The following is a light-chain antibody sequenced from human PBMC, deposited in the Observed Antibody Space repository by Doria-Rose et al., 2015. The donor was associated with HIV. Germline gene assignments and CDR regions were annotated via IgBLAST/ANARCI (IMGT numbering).Light chain of an antibody. CDR2: GAS. CDR3: QQFDSFPRT. V-gene: IGKV1-9*01. J-gene: IGKJ1*01. CDR1: HGISRY. Sequence: DIRVTQSLSFLSASVGVRVTITCRASHGISRYLAWYQQKPGKDPTLLIFGASTLQSGVPSRFSGSGSGTEFTLTISSLQPEDFATYYCQQFDSFPRTFGQGTKVELK.